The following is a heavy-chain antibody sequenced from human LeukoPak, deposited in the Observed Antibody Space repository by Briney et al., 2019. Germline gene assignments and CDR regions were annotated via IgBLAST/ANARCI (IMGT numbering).Heavy chain of an antibody. CDR3: TRTVNSASDF. Sequence: GASVKVSCKASGYTFPSYFMHWVRQAPGQGLEWMGIINPTGGSTTYAQKFQGRVTMTRDTSTSTVYMELSSLRSDDTAVYYCTRTVNSASDFWGQGTLVTVSS. CDR1: GYTFPSYF. CDR2: INPTGGST. J-gene: IGHJ4*02. V-gene: IGHV1-46*01. D-gene: IGHD4-23*01.